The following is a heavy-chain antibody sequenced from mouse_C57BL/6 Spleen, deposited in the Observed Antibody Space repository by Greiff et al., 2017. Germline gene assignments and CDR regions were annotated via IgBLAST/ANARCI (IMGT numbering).Heavy chain of an antibody. CDR3: ARRGSFYDIDY. Sequence: QVQLQQPGAELVRPGSSVKLSCKASGYTFTSYWMDWVKQRPGQGLEWIGNIYPSDSETHYNQKFKDKATLTVDKSSSTAYMQLSSLTSEDSAVYYSARRGSFYDIDYWGQGTSVTVSS. CDR1: GYTFTSYW. D-gene: IGHD1-1*01. V-gene: IGHV1-61*01. CDR2: IYPSDSET. J-gene: IGHJ4*01.